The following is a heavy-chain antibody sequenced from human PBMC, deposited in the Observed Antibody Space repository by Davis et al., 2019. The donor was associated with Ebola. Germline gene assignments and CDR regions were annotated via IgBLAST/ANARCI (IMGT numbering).Heavy chain of an antibody. V-gene: IGHV3-73*01. J-gene: IGHJ4*02. D-gene: IGHD6-19*01. Sequence: GGSLRLSCAASGFTFSGSAMHWVRQASGKGLEWVGRIRSKTNSYATAYAASVKGRFTISRADSKNTAYLQMNSLKTEDTAVYYCTIGGSSDRADYWGQGTLVTVSS. CDR3: TIGGSSDRADY. CDR1: GFTFSGSA. CDR2: IRSKTNSYAT.